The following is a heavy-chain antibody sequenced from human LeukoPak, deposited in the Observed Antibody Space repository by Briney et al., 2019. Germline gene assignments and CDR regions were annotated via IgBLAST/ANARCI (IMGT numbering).Heavy chain of an antibody. CDR2: IYPGDSDT. CDR3: ARRCCDRSGWYNAFDT. J-gene: IGHJ3*02. D-gene: IGHD6-19*01. V-gene: IGHV5-51*01. Sequence: GESLKISCKGSGYSFTSYWIGWVRQMPGKGLEWMGIIYPGDSDTRYSPSFQGQVTISADKSISTAYLQCSRLKASDTATYSCARRCCDRSGWYNAFDTWGQGTMVTVSS. CDR1: GYSFTSYW.